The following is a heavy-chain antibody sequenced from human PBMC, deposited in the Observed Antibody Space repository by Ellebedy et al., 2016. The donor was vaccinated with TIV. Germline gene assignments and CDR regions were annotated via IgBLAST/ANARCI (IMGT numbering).Heavy chain of an antibody. J-gene: IGHJ4*02. V-gene: IGHV1-46*01. CDR2: FNPGTGST. CDR1: GYTFTSQF. Sequence: AASVKVSCKASGYTFTSQFINWVRQAPGQGLEWMGIFNPGTGSTSYAQKFQGRVTMTSDTSTNTADMELLSLTSEDTAVYYCARLDAGGSDYWGQGTLVTVSS. CDR3: ARLDAGGSDY. D-gene: IGHD5-12*01.